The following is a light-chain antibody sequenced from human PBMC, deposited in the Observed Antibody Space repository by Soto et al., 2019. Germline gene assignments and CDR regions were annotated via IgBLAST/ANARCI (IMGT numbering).Light chain of an antibody. V-gene: IGKV3-20*01. CDR2: GAS. CDR1: QRVSSIY. Sequence: ELVLTQSPGTLSLSPGERATLTCRASQRVSSIYLAWYQQKPGQAPRLLIYGASSRATGIADRFSGSGSGTDISLTIGRLEPEDFAVYYCQHLGTFGQGTKEEIK. CDR3: QHLGT. J-gene: IGKJ1*01.